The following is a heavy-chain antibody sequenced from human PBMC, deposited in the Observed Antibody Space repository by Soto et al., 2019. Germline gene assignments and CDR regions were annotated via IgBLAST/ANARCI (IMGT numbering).Heavy chain of an antibody. D-gene: IGHD3-22*01. V-gene: IGHV1-18*01. CDR3: ARVPTMMQGAFDI. CDR2: ISAYNGNT. Sequence: SVKVCFRASRYTFTSYGISWVRQAPGQGLEWMGWISAYNGNTNYAQKLQGRVTMTTDTSTSTAYMELRSLRSDDTAVYYCARVPTMMQGAFDIWGQGTMVTVSS. CDR1: RYTFTSYG. J-gene: IGHJ3*02.